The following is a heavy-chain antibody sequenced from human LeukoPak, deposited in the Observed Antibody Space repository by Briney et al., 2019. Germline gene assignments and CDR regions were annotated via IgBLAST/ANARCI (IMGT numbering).Heavy chain of an antibody. CDR2: IGSSGSGTTI. Sequence: GGSLRLSCAASGFTFSSYSMNWVRQAPGKGLEWVSHIGSSGSGTTIYYADSVKGRLTISRDNAKNSLYLQLNSLRAEDTAVYYCARTRQSGSGYFQHWGQGTLVTVSS. J-gene: IGHJ1*01. CDR3: ARTRQSGSGYFQH. D-gene: IGHD3-10*01. V-gene: IGHV3-48*04. CDR1: GFTFSSYS.